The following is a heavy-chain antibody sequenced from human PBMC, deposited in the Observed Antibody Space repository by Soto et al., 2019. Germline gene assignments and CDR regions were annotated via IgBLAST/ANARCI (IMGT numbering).Heavy chain of an antibody. Sequence: EVQLVESGGGLVKPGGSLRLSCAASGFTFSSYSMNWVRQAPGKGLEWVSSISSSSSYIYYADSVKGRFTISRDNAKNSLYLQMNSLRAEGTAVYYCARGQYCSGGSCWSDYWGQGTLVTVSS. CDR2: ISSSSSYI. J-gene: IGHJ4*02. D-gene: IGHD2-15*01. V-gene: IGHV3-21*01. CDR1: GFTFSSYS. CDR3: ARGQYCSGGSCWSDY.